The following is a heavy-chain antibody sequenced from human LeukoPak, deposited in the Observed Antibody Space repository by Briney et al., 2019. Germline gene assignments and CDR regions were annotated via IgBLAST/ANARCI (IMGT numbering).Heavy chain of an antibody. CDR3: ARVRAPHYYDY. CDR2: ISYDGSKK. CDR1: GFSLSGYG. J-gene: IGHJ4*02. Sequence: GSLRLSCAAPGFSLSGYGMHWVRQAPGKGLEWVAVISYDGSKKYYADSVKGRFTISRDNSKNTQYLEMNSLKAEDTAVYYCARVRAPHYYDYWGQGTLVTVSS. V-gene: IGHV3-30-3*01.